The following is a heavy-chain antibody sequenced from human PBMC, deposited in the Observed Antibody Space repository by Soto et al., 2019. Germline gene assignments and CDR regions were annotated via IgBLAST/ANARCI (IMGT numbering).Heavy chain of an antibody. D-gene: IGHD3-3*01. J-gene: IGHJ5*02. Sequence: PSETLSLTXAVSGYSISSSYYWGCIRQPPGKGLDWIGRIYHSGSSYFNPSLMIRFSISVDTSNNLFSLKLTSVTAADTAVYYCVRALRPADVWSVNWFVPWGQGTLVT. CDR1: GYSISSSYY. V-gene: IGHV4-38-2*01. CDR3: VRALRPADVWSVNWFVP. CDR2: IYHSGSS.